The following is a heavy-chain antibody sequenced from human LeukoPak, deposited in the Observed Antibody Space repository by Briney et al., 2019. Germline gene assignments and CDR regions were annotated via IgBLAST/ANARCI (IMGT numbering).Heavy chain of an antibody. CDR3: AREGYYYDSSGYQTPYYFDY. CDR2: ISYDGSNK. D-gene: IGHD3-22*01. Sequence: GGSLRLSCAASGFTFSSYAMHWVRQAPGKGLEGVAVISYDGSNKYYADSVKGRFTISRDNSKNTLYLQMNSLRAEDTAVYYCAREGYYYDSSGYQTPYYFDYWGQGTLVTVSS. V-gene: IGHV3-30-3*01. J-gene: IGHJ4*02. CDR1: GFTFSSYA.